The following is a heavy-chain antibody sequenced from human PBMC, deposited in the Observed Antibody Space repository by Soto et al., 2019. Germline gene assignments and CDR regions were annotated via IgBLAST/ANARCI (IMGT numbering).Heavy chain of an antibody. J-gene: IGHJ4*02. Sequence: ASLKVSCKAAGFAFTSSAVHWLRQAHGQELEWMGWINPNSGGTNYAQKFQVMVTMARDTSISTAYMELSRLRSDDTAVYYCARDRASAGYFSGGSSATGYWGQGTRVTVSS. V-gene: IGHV1-2*02. CDR3: ARDRASAGYFSGGSSATGY. CDR1: GFAFTSSA. D-gene: IGHD2-15*01. CDR2: INPNSGGT.